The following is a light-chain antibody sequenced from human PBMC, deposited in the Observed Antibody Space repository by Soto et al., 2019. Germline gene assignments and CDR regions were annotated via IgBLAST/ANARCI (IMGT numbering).Light chain of an antibody. V-gene: IGKV3-20*01. CDR2: TAS. CDR3: QRYGHSPRT. Sequence: EIVLTQAPGTLSLSPGETATLSCRASQSVAYNYLAWDQQKPGQAPRLLIYTASRRATGIPDTFSGSGSGTDFTLTIARLEPEDFELYSCQRYGHSPRTFGQGTRVEIK. J-gene: IGKJ1*01. CDR1: QSVAYNY.